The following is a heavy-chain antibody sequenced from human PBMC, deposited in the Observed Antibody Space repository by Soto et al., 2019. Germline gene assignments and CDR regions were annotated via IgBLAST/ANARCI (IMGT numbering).Heavy chain of an antibody. CDR2: IYGNAPGT. V-gene: IGHV3-23*01. CDR1: GFTFGTYT. J-gene: IGHJ4*02. D-gene: IGHD7-27*01. CDR3: AKDARPDGHWVVAY. Sequence: PGGSLRLSCAASGFTFGTYTMNWVRQAPGKGLEWVSGIYGNAPGTFYADSVRGRFTISRDNSKNTLFLEMNSLRAEDTAVYYCAKDARPDGHWVVAYRGQGSLVIVSS.